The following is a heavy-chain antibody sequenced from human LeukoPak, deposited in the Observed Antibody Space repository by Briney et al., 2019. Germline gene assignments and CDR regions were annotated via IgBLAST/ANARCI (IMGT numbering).Heavy chain of an antibody. V-gene: IGHV1-69*04. CDR1: GGTFSSYA. CDR2: IIPIFGIA. Sequence: ASVKVSCKASGGTFSSYAISWVRQAPGQGLEWMGRIIPIFGIASYAQKFQGRVTITADKSTSTAYMELSSLRSEDTAVYYCARDVSSDYSNYDGLYYYGMDVWGQGTTVTVSS. CDR3: ARDVSSDYSNYDGLYYYGMDV. J-gene: IGHJ6*02. D-gene: IGHD4-11*01.